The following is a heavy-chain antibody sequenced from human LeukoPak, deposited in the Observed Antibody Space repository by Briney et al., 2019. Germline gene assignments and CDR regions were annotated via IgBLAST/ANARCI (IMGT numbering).Heavy chain of an antibody. V-gene: IGHV4-34*01. J-gene: IGHJ3*02. Sequence: PSETLSLTCAVDGGSFSGYYWRWIRQPPGKGLEWSGEINHSGSTNYNPSLKSRVTISVDTSKNQFSLKLSSVTAADTAVYYCALRVREGAFDIWGQGAMVTVSS. D-gene: IGHD4/OR15-4a*01. CDR2: INHSGST. CDR3: ALRVREGAFDI. CDR1: GGSFSGYY.